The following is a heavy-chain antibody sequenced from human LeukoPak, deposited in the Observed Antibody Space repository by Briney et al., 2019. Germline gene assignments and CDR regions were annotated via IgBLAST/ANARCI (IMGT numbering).Heavy chain of an antibody. J-gene: IGHJ4*02. CDR3: VRVGSGYDY. CDR2: INGNGDNI. CDR1: GFTLMSYS. D-gene: IGHD3-22*01. V-gene: IGHV3-64*02. Sequence: GGSLRLSCAASGFTLMSYSMHWVRQAPGKGVEYVSAINGNGDNIYYGDSVKGRFIISRDNSKNTLYLQMGSLRAEDMAVYYCVRVGSGYDYWGQGTLVTVSS.